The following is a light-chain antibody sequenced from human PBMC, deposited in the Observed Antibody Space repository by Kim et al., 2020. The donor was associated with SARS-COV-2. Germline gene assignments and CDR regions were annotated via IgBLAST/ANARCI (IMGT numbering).Light chain of an antibody. CDR1: QGISSA. CDR2: DAS. CDR3: QQFNSYPHT. V-gene: IGKV1-13*02. Sequence: SESVGDRVTITCRASQGISSALDWYQQKPGKAPKLLIYDASSLESGVPSRFSGSGSGTDFTLTISSLQPEDFATYYCQQFNSYPHTFGQGTKLEIK. J-gene: IGKJ2*01.